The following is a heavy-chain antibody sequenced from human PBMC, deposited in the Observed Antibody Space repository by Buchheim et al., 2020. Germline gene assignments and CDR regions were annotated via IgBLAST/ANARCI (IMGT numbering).Heavy chain of an antibody. J-gene: IGHJ2*01. D-gene: IGHD4-17*01. Sequence: QVQLVQSGAEVKKPGSSVKVSCKASGGTFSSYAISWVRQAPGQGLEWMGRIIPILGIANYAQKFQGRVTITADKSTSTAYMELSSLRSEDTAVYYCARKPYGDYLPSGSWYFDLWGRGTL. V-gene: IGHV1-69*04. CDR1: GGTFSSYA. CDR3: ARKPYGDYLPSGSWYFDL. CDR2: IIPILGIA.